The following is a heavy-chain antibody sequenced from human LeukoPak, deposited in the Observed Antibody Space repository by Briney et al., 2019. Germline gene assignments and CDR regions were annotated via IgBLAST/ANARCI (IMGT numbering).Heavy chain of an antibody. V-gene: IGHV1-8*01. Sequence: ASVKVSCKASGYTFTNHDINWVRQATGRGLEWMGWMNPNSGNTGYAQKFQGRVTMTRTTSISTAYAELSSLRSEDTAVYYCARGGSYDYIWGGPYYFDFWGQGTLVTVSS. CDR1: GYTFTNHD. D-gene: IGHD3-16*01. J-gene: IGHJ4*02. CDR2: MNPNSGNT. CDR3: ARGGSYDYIWGGPYYFDF.